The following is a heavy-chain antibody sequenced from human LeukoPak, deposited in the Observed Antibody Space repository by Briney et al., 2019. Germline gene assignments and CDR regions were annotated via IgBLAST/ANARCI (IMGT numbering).Heavy chain of an antibody. J-gene: IGHJ4*02. CDR2: ISYDGSNK. Sequence: SGGSLRPSCAASGFTFSSYAMHWVRQAPGKGLEWVAVISYDGSNKYYADSVKGRFTISRDNSKNTLYLQMNSLRAEDTAVYYCAREIDYWGQGTLVTVSS. CDR3: AREIDY. V-gene: IGHV3-30*04. CDR1: GFTFSSYA.